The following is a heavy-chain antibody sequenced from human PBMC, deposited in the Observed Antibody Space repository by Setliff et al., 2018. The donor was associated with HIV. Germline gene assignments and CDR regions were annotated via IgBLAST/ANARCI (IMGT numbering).Heavy chain of an antibody. Sequence: ASVKVSCKASGYSFVNYHIIWVRQAPGQGLEWVGSISASSVNTNFTQGRVTMTTDASTRTAYMELRSLRSDDTAVYYCARVPVSSYYHYMDVWGKETTVTVSS. D-gene: IGHD6-13*01. V-gene: IGHV1-18*01. CDR1: GYSFVNYH. CDR2: ISASSVNT. J-gene: IGHJ6*03. CDR3: ARVPVSSYYHYMDV.